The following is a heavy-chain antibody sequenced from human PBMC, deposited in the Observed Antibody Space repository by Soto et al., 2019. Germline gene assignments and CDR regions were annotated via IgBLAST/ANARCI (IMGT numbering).Heavy chain of an antibody. CDR3: ARDTVVVPAATFYYYYGMDV. CDR1: GYTFTSYG. CDR2: ISAYNGNT. V-gene: IGHV1-18*01. J-gene: IGHJ6*02. D-gene: IGHD2-2*01. Sequence: ASVKVSCKASGYTFTSYGISWVRQAPGQGXEWMGWISAYNGNTNYAQKLQGRVTMTTDTSTSTAYMELRSLRSDDTAVYYCARDTVVVPAATFYYYYGMDVWGQGTTVTVSS.